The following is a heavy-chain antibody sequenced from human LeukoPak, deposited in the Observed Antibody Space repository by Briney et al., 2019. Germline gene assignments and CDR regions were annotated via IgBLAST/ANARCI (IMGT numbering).Heavy chain of an antibody. V-gene: IGHV4-38-2*02. Sequence: SETLSLTCSVSGYSISSGYYWGWIRQPPGKGLEWIASIYHSGSTYYNPSLKSRVTISVDTSKNQFSLKLSSVTAADMAVYYCARGHITVVRGVICRWFDPWGQGTLVTVSS. CDR3: ARGHITVVRGVICRWFDP. J-gene: IGHJ5*02. CDR1: GYSISSGYY. CDR2: IYHSGST. D-gene: IGHD3-10*01.